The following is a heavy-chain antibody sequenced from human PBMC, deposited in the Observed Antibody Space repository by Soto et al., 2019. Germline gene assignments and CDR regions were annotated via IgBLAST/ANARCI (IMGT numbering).Heavy chain of an antibody. CDR2: IYYSGST. CDR1: GGSISSSSYY. Sequence: QLQLQESGPGLVKPSETLSLTCTVSGGSISSSSYYWGWIRQPPGKGLEWIGSIYYSGSTYYNPSLKSRVTISVDTSKTQFSRKLSSVTAADTAVYYCGGGGYSYGKGIDYWGQGTLVTVSS. J-gene: IGHJ4*02. V-gene: IGHV4-39*01. CDR3: GGGGYSYGKGIDY. D-gene: IGHD5-18*01.